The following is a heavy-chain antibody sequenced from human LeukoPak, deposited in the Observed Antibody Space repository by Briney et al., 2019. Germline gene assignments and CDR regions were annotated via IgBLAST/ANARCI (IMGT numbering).Heavy chain of an antibody. CDR1: GGSISSSSYY. Sequence: SETLSLTCTVSGGSISSSSYYWGWIRQPPGKGLEWIGSIYYSGSTYYNPSLKSRVTISVDTSKNQFSLKLSSVTAADTAVYYCARQLELHDYTYPLDAFDIWGQGTMVTVSS. J-gene: IGHJ3*02. CDR3: ARQLELHDYTYPLDAFDI. V-gene: IGHV4-39*01. CDR2: IYYSGST. D-gene: IGHD4-11*01.